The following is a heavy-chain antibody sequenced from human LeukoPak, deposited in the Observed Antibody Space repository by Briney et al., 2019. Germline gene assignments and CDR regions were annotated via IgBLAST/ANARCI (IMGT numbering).Heavy chain of an antibody. V-gene: IGHV4-34*01. Sequence: PSETLSLTCAVYGGSFSGYYWSWIRQPPGKGLEWIGEINHSGSTNYNPSLKSRVTISVDTSKNPFSLKLSSVTAVDTAVYYCARRPLGYCSGGSCWPPFDYWGQGTLVTVSS. CDR3: ARRPLGYCSGGSCWPPFDY. D-gene: IGHD2-15*01. J-gene: IGHJ4*02. CDR1: GGSFSGYY. CDR2: INHSGST.